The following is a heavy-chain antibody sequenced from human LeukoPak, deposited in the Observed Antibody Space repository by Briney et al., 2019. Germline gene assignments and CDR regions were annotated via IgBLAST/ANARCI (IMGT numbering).Heavy chain of an antibody. CDR1: GGSISSCGYY. Sequence: SETLSLTCTVSGGSISSCGYYWSWIRQHPGKGLEWIGYIYYSGSTYYNPSLKSRVTISVDTSKNQFSLKLSSVTAADTAVYYCASVSIAVAGTRDYWGQGTLVTVSS. J-gene: IGHJ4*02. CDR2: IYYSGST. CDR3: ASVSIAVAGTRDY. D-gene: IGHD6-19*01. V-gene: IGHV4-31*03.